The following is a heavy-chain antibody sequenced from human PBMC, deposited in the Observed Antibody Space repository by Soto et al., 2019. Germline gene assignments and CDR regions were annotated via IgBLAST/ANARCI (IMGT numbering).Heavy chain of an antibody. V-gene: IGHV1-18*01. J-gene: IGHJ3*02. D-gene: IGHD3-22*01. CDR2: ISAYNGNT. CDR1: GYTFTSYG. CDR3: AVTYYDSSGFKAAFDI. Sequence: GASVKVSCKASGYTFTSYGISWVRQAPGQGLEWMGWISAYNGNTNYAQKLQGRVTMTTDTSTSTAYMELRCLRSDDTAVYYCAVTYYDSSGFKAAFDIWGQGTMVTVSS.